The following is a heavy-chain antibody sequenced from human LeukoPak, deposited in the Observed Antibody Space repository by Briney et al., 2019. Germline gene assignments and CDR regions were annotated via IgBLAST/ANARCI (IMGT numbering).Heavy chain of an antibody. CDR2: ISYDGSNK. CDR1: GFTFSSYA. J-gene: IGHJ5*02. Sequence: GGSLRLSCAGSGFTFSSYAMHWVRQAPGKGLEWVAVISYDGSNKYYADSVKGRFTISRDNSKNTLYLQMNSLRAEDTAVYYCATPGTMVRGTWFDPWGQGTLVTVSS. V-gene: IGHV3-30-3*01. D-gene: IGHD3-10*01. CDR3: ATPGTMVRGTWFDP.